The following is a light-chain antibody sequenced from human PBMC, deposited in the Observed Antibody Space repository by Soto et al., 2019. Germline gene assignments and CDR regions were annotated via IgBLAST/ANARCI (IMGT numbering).Light chain of an antibody. Sequence: LTQPASVSGSPGQSITISCTGTNSDVGGYIYVSWYQQHPGKAPKLMIYDVTSRPSGVSYRFSGSKSGNTASLTISGLQAEDEADYYCSSYTTSSSYVFGTGTKVTVL. V-gene: IGLV2-14*01. CDR3: SSYTTSSSYV. J-gene: IGLJ1*01. CDR2: DVT. CDR1: NSDVGGYIY.